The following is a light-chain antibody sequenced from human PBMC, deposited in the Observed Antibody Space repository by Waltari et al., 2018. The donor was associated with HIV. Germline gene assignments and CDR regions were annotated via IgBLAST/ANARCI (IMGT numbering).Light chain of an antibody. CDR2: GNN. J-gene: IGLJ3*02. Sequence: QSVLTQPPSVSGAPGQTVTISCTGSSSNIGARDHFDVQWYQQLPGTAPKLLIYGNNNRPSGVPDRFSGSKSGASASLAITGLQAEDEADYYCQSYDTRLSGSVFGGGTKLTVL. CDR3: QSYDTRLSGSV. V-gene: IGLV1-40*01. CDR1: SSNIGARDHFD.